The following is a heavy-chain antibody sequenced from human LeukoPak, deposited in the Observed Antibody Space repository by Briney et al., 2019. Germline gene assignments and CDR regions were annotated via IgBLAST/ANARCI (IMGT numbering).Heavy chain of an antibody. CDR2: ISWNSGSI. D-gene: IGHD6-25*01. J-gene: IGHJ4*02. Sequence: PGRSLGLSCAASGFTFDDYAMHWVRQAPGKGLEWVSGISWNSGSIGYADSVKGRFTISRDNAKNSLYLQMNSLRAEDTAFYYCAKDSRAFITAGYGYWGQGTLVTVSS. CDR3: AKDSRAFITAGYGY. CDR1: GFTFDDYA. V-gene: IGHV3-9*01.